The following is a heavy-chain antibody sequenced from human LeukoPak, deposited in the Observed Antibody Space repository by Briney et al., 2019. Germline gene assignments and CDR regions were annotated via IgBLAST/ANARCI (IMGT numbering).Heavy chain of an antibody. CDR1: GYTLTELS. Sequence: ALVKVSCKVSGYTLTELSMQWVRQAPGKGLEWMGGFDPEDGETIYAQKFQGRVTMTEDTSTDTAYMELSSLRSEDTAVYYCATIGCSSTSCYAILDYWGQGTLVTVSS. D-gene: IGHD2-2*01. CDR3: ATIGCSSTSCYAILDY. CDR2: FDPEDGET. V-gene: IGHV1-24*01. J-gene: IGHJ4*02.